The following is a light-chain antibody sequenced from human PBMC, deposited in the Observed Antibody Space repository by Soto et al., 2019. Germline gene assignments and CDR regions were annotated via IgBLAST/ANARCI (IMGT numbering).Light chain of an antibody. J-gene: IGLJ2*01. CDR3: QSYDTSLSALV. Sequence: QSVLTQPPSVSGAPGQRVTISCTGSSSNIGAGYDVHWYQQLPGTAPKLLIYGNSIRPSGVPDRFSGSKSGTSASLAITGLQAEDEADYYCQSYDTSLSALVFGGGTKLTVL. CDR2: GNS. CDR1: SSNIGAGYD. V-gene: IGLV1-40*01.